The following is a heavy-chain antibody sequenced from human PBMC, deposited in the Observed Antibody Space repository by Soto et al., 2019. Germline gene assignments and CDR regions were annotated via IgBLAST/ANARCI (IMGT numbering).Heavy chain of an antibody. D-gene: IGHD6-13*01. CDR2: IYYSGST. Sequence: PSETLSLTCTVSGGSVSSGSYYWSWIRQPPGKGLEWIGYIYYSGSTNYNPSLKSRVTISVDTSKNQFSLKLSSVTAADTAVYYCARDRQQLREVWFDPWGQGTLVTVSS. CDR1: GGSVSSGSYY. J-gene: IGHJ5*02. CDR3: ARDRQQLREVWFDP. V-gene: IGHV4-61*01.